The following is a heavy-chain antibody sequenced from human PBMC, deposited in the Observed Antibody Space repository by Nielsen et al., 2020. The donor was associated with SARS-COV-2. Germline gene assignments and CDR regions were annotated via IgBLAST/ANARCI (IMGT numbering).Heavy chain of an antibody. J-gene: IGHJ6*02. Sequence: KISCKTSGYPFRTYWIGWVRHIPGKGLEGMGVLDPGGSDTRYSPSFQGQVTISADESISTTYLQWRSLKASDTAMYYCAREGRDDSGTERHGMDIWGRGTTVTVSS. CDR3: AREGRDDSGTERHGMDI. V-gene: IGHV5-51*01. CDR1: GYPFRTYW. CDR2: LDPGGSDT. D-gene: IGHD3-10*01.